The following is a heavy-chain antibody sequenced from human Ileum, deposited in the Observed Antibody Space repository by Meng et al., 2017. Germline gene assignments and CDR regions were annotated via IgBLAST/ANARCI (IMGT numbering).Heavy chain of an antibody. CDR2: IWNDGSEK. D-gene: IGHD2-2*01. CDR1: GSTFRYYG. CDR3: ARHYCPCSTCPYENNRFDP. J-gene: IGHJ5*02. V-gene: IGHV3-33*01. Sequence: GGSLRLSCVGSGSTFRYYGMHWVRQAPGKGLEWVAVIWNDGSEKYYTDSVKGRFTVSRDNSKNTVFLQMNSLRAEDTAVYYCARHYCPCSTCPYENNRFDPWGQGTLVTVSS.